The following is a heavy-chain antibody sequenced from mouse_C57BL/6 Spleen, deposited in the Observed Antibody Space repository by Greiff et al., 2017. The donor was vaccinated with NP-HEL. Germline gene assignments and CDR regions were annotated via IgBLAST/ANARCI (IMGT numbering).Heavy chain of an antibody. CDR3: ARTARIKY. CDR1: GYSITSGYG. J-gene: IGHJ2*01. V-gene: IGHV3-2*02. Sequence: EVKLQESGPGLVKPSQSLSLTCTVTGYSITSGYGWNWIRQFPGNKLEWMGYISYSGSTNYNPSLKSRISIPRDTSKNPFFLQWNSVTTEDTATYYCARTARIKYWGQGTALTGSS. D-gene: IGHD1-2*01. CDR2: ISYSGST.